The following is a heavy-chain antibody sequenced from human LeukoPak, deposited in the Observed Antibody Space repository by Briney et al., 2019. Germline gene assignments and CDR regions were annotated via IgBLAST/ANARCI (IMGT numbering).Heavy chain of an antibody. CDR1: GGSISSSSYY. V-gene: IGHV4-39*07. CDR2: IYYSGST. Sequence: SETLSLTCTVSGGSISSSSYYWGWIRQPPGKGLEWIGSIYYSGSTYYNPSLKSRVTISADTSKNQFSLRLNSVTAADTAVYYCARGRDSRGYQFKGFDYWGQGILVTVSS. D-gene: IGHD3-22*01. CDR3: ARGRDSRGYQFKGFDY. J-gene: IGHJ4*02.